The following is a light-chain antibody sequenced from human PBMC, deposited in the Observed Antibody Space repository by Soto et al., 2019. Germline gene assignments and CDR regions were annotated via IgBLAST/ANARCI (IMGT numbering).Light chain of an antibody. J-gene: IGLJ3*02. CDR2: EGS. V-gene: IGLV2-23*01. CDR1: SSDVGSYNL. Sequence: QSALTQPASVSGSPGQSITISCTGTSSDVGSYNLVSWYQHHPGKAPKLMIYEGSKRPSGVSNRFSGSKSGITASLTISGLQAEDEADYYCCSYAGSFTWVFGGGTKLTVL. CDR3: CSYAGSFTWV.